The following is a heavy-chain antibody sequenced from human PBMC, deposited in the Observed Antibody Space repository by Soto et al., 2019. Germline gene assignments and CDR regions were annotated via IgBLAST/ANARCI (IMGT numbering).Heavy chain of an antibody. CDR2: IIPLLGIT. D-gene: IGHD1-20*01. J-gene: IGHJ1*01. CDR1: GGTFSGYA. V-gene: IGHV1-69*01. CDR3: ARDPRSITGTTSSEDFQH. Sequence: QAQLMQSGAEVKKPGSSVKVSCKASGGTFSGYAITGLRQPPGQGLEWRGGIIPLLGITDYGQKFQGRITIAADESTGTAYMDLRGLRSEDTAVYYCARDPRSITGTTSSEDFQHWGQGTLVSVSS.